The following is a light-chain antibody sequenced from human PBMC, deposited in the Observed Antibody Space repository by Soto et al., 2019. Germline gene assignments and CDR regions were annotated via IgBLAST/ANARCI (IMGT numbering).Light chain of an antibody. CDR1: SSDVGGYNY. Sequence: QSVLTQPASVSGSPGPSITISCTGTSSDVGGYNYVSWYQQHPGKAPKLMIYDVSNRPSGVSNRFSGSKSGNTASLTISGLQAEDEADYYCSSYTSSSTLEVFGTGTKLTVL. J-gene: IGLJ1*01. V-gene: IGLV2-14*01. CDR3: SSYTSSSTLEV. CDR2: DVS.